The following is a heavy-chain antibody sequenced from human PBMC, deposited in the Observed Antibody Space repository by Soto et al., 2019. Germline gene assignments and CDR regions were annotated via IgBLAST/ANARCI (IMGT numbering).Heavy chain of an antibody. Sequence: GGSLRLSCVGSGFTFSNYWMNWVRQAPGKGLEWVSSISGSGGSTYYADSVKGRFTISRDNSKNTLYLQMNSLRAEDTAVYYCAKGALGSSSWYDFDYWGQGTLVTVSS. CDR1: GFTFSNYW. CDR3: AKGALGSSSWYDFDY. D-gene: IGHD6-13*01. V-gene: IGHV3-23*01. J-gene: IGHJ4*02. CDR2: ISGSGGST.